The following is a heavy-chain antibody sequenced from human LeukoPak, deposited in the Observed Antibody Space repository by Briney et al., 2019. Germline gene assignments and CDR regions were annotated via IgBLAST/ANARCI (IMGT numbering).Heavy chain of an antibody. V-gene: IGHV1-3*01. Sequence: GASVKVSCKASGYTFTGYYLHWVRQAPGQGLEWMGWINAGNGNTKYSQKFQGRVTITRDTSASTAYMELSSLRSEDTAVYYCARDITVRGVIPGYWGQGTLVTVSS. CDR2: INAGNGNT. CDR3: ARDITVRGVIPGY. CDR1: GYTFTGYY. D-gene: IGHD3-10*01. J-gene: IGHJ4*02.